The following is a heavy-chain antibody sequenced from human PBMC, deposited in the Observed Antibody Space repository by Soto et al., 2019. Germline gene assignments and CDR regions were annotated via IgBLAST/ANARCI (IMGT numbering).Heavy chain of an antibody. CDR1: GFTFSSYG. V-gene: IGHV3-30*18. CDR3: AKGDDYDFWSGYSDAFDI. D-gene: IGHD3-3*01. J-gene: IGHJ3*02. CDR2: ISYDGSNK. Sequence: GGSLRLSCAASGFTFSSYGIHWVRQAPGKGLEWVAVISYDGSNKYYADSVKGRFTISRDNSKNTLYLQMNSLRAEDTAVYYCAKGDDYDFWSGYSDAFDIWGQGTMVTVSS.